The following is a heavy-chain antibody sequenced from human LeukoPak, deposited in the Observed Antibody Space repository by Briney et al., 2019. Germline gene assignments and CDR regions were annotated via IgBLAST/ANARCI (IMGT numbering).Heavy chain of an antibody. CDR3: AKDRCSGGSCYFDY. CDR2: ISASGGST. J-gene: IGHJ4*02. V-gene: IGHV3-23*01. CDR1: GFTFSSYV. Sequence: GGSLRLSCAASGFTFSSYVMNWVRQAPGKGLEWVSAISASGGSTYYADSVKGRFTISRDNSKNTLYLQMNSLRAEDTAVCHCAKDRCSGGSCYFDYWGQGTLVTVSS. D-gene: IGHD2-15*01.